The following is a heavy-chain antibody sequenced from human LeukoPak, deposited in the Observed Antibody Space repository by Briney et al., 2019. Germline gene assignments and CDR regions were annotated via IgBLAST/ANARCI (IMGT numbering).Heavy chain of an antibody. V-gene: IGHV4-39*07. CDR1: GGSISSSTDY. CDR2: IYYSGST. D-gene: IGHD3-3*01. CDR3: ARGLYDFWSGYQNWFDP. J-gene: IGHJ5*02. Sequence: SETLSLTCTVSGGSISSSTDYWAWIRQPPGTGLEWIGSIYYSGSTYYNPSLKSRVTISVDTSKNQFSLKLTSVTAADTAVYYCARGLYDFWSGYQNWFDPWGQGTLVTVSS.